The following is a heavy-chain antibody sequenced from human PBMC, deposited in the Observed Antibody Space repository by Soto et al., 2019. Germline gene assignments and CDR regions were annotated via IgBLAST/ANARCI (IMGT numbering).Heavy chain of an antibody. V-gene: IGHV3-23*01. CDR3: ARRAGGGWSGVTYFEY. CDR1: GFTFSNYA. J-gene: IGHJ4*02. D-gene: IGHD6-19*01. CDR2: MSGSGSST. Sequence: PGGSLRLSCAASGFTFSNYAMSWVRQAPGKGLEWVSAMSGSGSSTYYADSVKGRFTISRDNSRNTLYLQMNSLRAEGTAVYYCARRAGGGWSGVTYFEYWGQGTLVTVSS.